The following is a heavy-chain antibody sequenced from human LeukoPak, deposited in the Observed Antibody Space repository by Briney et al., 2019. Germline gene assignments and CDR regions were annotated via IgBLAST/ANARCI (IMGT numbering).Heavy chain of an antibody. CDR2: IFHSGST. V-gene: IGHV4-39*01. D-gene: IGHD6-25*01. CDR1: GGSISSYY. Sequence: SETLSLTCTVSGGSISSYYWGWIRQPPGKGLEWIGSIFHSGSTYYNPSLKSRLTISVDTSKNQLSLRLRSVTAADTAVYYCARLYQGKRPPDYWGQGTLVTVSS. CDR3: ARLYQGKRPPDY. J-gene: IGHJ4*02.